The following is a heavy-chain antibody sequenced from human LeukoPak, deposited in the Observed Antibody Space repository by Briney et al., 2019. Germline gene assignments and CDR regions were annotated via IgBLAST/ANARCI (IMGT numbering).Heavy chain of an antibody. Sequence: SLRLSCGASGFTFSIYGMSCVREPPGKGREGGSAISCMGGSTYYADSVKGRFTISRDNSKNTLYGEKKSVRAEDTAVYYCEKAELTYYYDSSGYSPFDYWGQGTLVTVSS. CDR3: EKAELTYYYDSSGYSPFDY. CDR1: GFTFSIYG. D-gene: IGHD3-22*01. V-gene: IGHV3-23*01. J-gene: IGHJ4*02. CDR2: ISCMGGST.